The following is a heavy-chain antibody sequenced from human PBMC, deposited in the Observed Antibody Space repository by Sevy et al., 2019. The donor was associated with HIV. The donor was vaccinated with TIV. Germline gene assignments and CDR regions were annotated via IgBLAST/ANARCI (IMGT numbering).Heavy chain of an antibody. J-gene: IGHJ4*02. CDR2: ISGSGGNT. Sequence: GGSLRLSCAASGFIFNSYVMNWVRQAPGKGLEWVSGISGSGGNTYYADSVKGRFTISRDNSKNIVYLQINSLRGEDTAVYYCARETVSGYNLWGQGTLVTVSS. CDR1: GFIFNSYV. CDR3: ARETVSGYNL. V-gene: IGHV3-23*01. D-gene: IGHD5-12*01.